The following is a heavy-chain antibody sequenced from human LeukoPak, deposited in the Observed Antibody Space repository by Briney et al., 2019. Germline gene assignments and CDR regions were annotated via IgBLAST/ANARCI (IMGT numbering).Heavy chain of an antibody. CDR1: GYTFTGYY. CDR3: ARDANSGYDYYFDY. D-gene: IGHD5-12*01. CDR2: INPNSGGT. V-gene: IGHV1-2*02. J-gene: IGHJ4*02. Sequence: ASVKVSCKASGYTFTGYYMHWVRQAPGQGLEWMGWINPNSGGTNYAQTFQGRVTMTRDTSISTAYMELSRLRSDDTAVYYCARDANSGYDYYFDYWGQGTLVTVSS.